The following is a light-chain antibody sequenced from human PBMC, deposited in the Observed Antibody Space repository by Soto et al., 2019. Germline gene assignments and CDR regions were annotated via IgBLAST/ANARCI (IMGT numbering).Light chain of an antibody. CDR3: SSYAGDNNLI. CDR1: SNDVGGYNY. J-gene: IGLJ7*01. V-gene: IGLV2-8*01. CDR2: EVT. Sequence: QSALTQPPSASGSPGQSVTISCTGSSNDVGGYNYVSWYQHHPGKAPKLLIYEVTKRPSGVPDRFSGSKSGNTASLTVSGLQAEDEADYHCSSYAGDNNLIFGGGTQLTVL.